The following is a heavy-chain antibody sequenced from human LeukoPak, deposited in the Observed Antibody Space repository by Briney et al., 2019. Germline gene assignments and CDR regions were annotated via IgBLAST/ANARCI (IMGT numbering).Heavy chain of an antibody. CDR2: IYHSGST. V-gene: IGHV4-4*02. Sequence: SETLSLTCTVSGGSIRSSNWWSWVRQPPGKGLEWIGEIYHSGSTNYNPSLKSRVTISVDKSKNQFSLKLSSVTAADTAVYYCARVEGLGGRKIDYWGQGTLVTVSS. D-gene: IGHD1-14*01. CDR1: GGSIRSSNW. CDR3: ARVEGLGGRKIDY. J-gene: IGHJ4*02.